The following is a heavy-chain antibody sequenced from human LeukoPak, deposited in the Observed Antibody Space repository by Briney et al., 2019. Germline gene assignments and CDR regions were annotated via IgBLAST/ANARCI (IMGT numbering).Heavy chain of an antibody. V-gene: IGHV4-61*01. D-gene: IGHD3-3*01. CDR1: GGSVSSSSYY. Sequence: SETLSLTCTVSGGSVSSSSYYWGWIRQPPGKGLEWIGYIYNSGSTNYNPSLKSRVTIAVDTSKNQFSLKLSSVTAADTAVYYCARERFDFWSGYRDNWFDPWGQGTLVTVSS. CDR3: ARERFDFWSGYRDNWFDP. CDR2: IYNSGST. J-gene: IGHJ5*02.